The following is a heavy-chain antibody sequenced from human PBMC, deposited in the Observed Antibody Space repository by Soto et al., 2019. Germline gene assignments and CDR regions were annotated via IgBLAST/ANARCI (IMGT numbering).Heavy chain of an antibody. Sequence: EVPLVQSGAEVKKPGATVHISCKVSGFKFIDYYLYWVQQAPGKALEWMGRVDPEDGETVYSEKFQGRLTITADTSRDIAHMELSGLRSEDTAVYFCATTTAVIVAQGPMDVWGQGTTVIVSS. V-gene: IGHV1-69-2*01. CDR3: ATTTAVIVAQGPMDV. D-gene: IGHD2-21*01. CDR1: GFKFIDYY. CDR2: VDPEDGET. J-gene: IGHJ6*02.